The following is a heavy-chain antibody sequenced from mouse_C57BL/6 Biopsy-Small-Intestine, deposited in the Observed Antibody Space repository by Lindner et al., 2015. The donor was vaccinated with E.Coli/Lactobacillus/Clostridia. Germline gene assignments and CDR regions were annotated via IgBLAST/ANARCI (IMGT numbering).Heavy chain of an antibody. CDR3: ARVGTYYYYAMDV. V-gene: IGHV1-77*01. D-gene: IGHD1-1*01. J-gene: IGHJ4*01. CDR1: GGTGSDYA. Sequence: SVKVSCKLSGGTGSDYAITWVRQAPGQGLEWMGRIIPALGIPNYAQRFQGRVTLNADKSTSTAYMELSSLTSEDTAVYYCARVGTYYYYAMDVWGQGTTVTVSS. CDR2: IIPALGIP.